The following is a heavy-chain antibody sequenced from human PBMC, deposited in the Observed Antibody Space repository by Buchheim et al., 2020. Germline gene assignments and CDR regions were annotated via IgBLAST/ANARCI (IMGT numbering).Heavy chain of an antibody. V-gene: IGHV3-7*01. Sequence: EVQLVESGGGLVQPGGSLRLSCAASGFTFSSYCMSWVRQAPGQGLEWVANIKQSGSEKYYVDSVKGRFTISRDKAKNSLYLQMNSLRAEDTAVYYCARGLYYDFWSANDYWGQGTL. J-gene: IGHJ4*02. CDR1: GFTFSSYC. D-gene: IGHD3-3*01. CDR3: ARGLYYDFWSANDY. CDR2: IKQSGSEK.